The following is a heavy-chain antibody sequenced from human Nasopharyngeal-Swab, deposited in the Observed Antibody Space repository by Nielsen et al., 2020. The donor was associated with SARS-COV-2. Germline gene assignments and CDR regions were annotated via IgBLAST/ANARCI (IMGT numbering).Heavy chain of an antibody. J-gene: IGHJ6*03. CDR3: ARDFNWGYYYYYDMDV. Sequence: GESLQISCAASGFTFSSYGMHWVRQAPGKGLEWVAVIWYDGSNKYYADSVKGRFTISRDNSKNTLYLQMNSLRAEDTAVYYCARDFNWGYYYYYDMDVWGKGTTVTVSS. CDR2: IWYDGSNK. V-gene: IGHV3-33*01. CDR1: GFTFSSYG. D-gene: IGHD7-27*01.